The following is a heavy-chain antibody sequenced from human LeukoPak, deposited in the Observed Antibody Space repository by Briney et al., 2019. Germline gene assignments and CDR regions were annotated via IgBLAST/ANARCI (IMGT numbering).Heavy chain of an antibody. J-gene: IGHJ1*01. CDR2: ISGSGGST. CDR1: GFILSNYW. D-gene: IGHD2-21*02. CDR3: AKGVVVTAIPPFQH. V-gene: IGHV3-23*01. Sequence: GGSLRLSCAASGFILSNYWMSWVRQAPGKGLEWVSAISGSGGSTYYADSVKGRFTISRDNSKNTLYLQMNSLRAEDTAVYYCAKGVVVTAIPPFQHWGQGTLVTVSS.